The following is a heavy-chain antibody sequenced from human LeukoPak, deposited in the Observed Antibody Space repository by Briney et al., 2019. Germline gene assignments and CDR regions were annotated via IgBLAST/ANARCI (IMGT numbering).Heavy chain of an antibody. CDR2: INSDGTST. J-gene: IGHJ5*02. Sequence: GGSLRLSCAASGFTFSSYWMHWVRQVPGKGLVWVSRINSDGTSTTYADSVKGRFTMSRDNVKNTLYLQMNSLRVEDTAVYYCARDPRNVGLAPWGQGTLVTVSS. CDR1: GFTFSSYW. V-gene: IGHV3-74*01. CDR3: ARDPRNVGLAP. D-gene: IGHD2-15*01.